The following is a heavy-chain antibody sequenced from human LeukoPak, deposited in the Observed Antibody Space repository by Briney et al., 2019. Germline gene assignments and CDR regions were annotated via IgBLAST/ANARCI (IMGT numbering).Heavy chain of an antibody. V-gene: IGHV4-38-2*02. CDR3: AREYLPEGYYYGSGRLDY. D-gene: IGHD3-10*01. CDR1: GYSISSGYY. Sequence: SETLSLTCTVSGYSISSGYYWGWIRQPPGKGLEWIGSIYHSGSPYYNPSLKSRVTISVDTSNNQLTLKLTSVTAADTAVFFGAREYLPEGYYYGSGRLDYWGQGTLVTVSS. J-gene: IGHJ4*02. CDR2: IYHSGSP.